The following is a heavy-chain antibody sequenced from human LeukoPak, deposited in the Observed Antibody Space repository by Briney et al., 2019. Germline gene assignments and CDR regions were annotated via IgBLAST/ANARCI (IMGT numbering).Heavy chain of an antibody. Sequence: SSETLSLTCTVSGGSISTSNYYWGWIRQPPGKGLEWIGNIFYSGSTYYSPSLKSRVTISLDTSRNQFSLKLSSVTAADTAVYYCARDYDFWSGAFDIWGQGTMVTVSS. J-gene: IGHJ3*02. CDR2: IFYSGST. CDR1: GGSISTSNYY. V-gene: IGHV4-39*07. D-gene: IGHD3-3*01. CDR3: ARDYDFWSGAFDI.